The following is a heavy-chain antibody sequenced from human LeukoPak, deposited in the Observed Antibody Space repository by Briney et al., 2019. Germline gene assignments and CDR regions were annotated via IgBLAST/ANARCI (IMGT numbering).Heavy chain of an antibody. CDR2: ISWDGGST. CDR3: AKEQIARGYSYGQLDY. Sequence: RSLRLSCAASGFTFSIYNMHWVRQAPGKGLEWVSLISWDGGSTYYADSVKGRFTISRDNSKNSLYLQMNSLRTGDTALYYCAKEQIARGYSYGQLDYWGQGTLVTVSS. D-gene: IGHD5-18*01. CDR1: GFTFSIYN. V-gene: IGHV3-43*01. J-gene: IGHJ4*02.